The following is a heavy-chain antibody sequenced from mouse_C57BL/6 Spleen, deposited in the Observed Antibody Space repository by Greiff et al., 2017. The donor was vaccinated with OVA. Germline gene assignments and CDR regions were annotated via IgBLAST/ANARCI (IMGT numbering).Heavy chain of an antibody. Sequence: QVQLQQSGAELMKPGASVKLSCTATGYTFPGYWIAWVKQRPDHGLEWIGEILPGSGSTNYNDKFKGKATFTADTSSNTAYMQLSSLTTEDTAIYYCARSVLRLKNFDDWGKGTTLTVAS. CDR2: ILPGSGST. J-gene: IGHJ2*01. CDR1: GYTFPGYW. V-gene: IGHV1-9*01. CDR3: ARSVLRLKNFDD. D-gene: IGHD1-1*01.